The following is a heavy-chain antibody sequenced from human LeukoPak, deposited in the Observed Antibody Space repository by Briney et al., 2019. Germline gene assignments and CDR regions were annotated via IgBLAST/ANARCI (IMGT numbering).Heavy chain of an antibody. CDR1: GFTFSSYG. V-gene: IGHV3-30*02. J-gene: IGHJ4*02. CDR2: IRYDGSNK. Sequence: QSGGSLRLSCAASGFTFSSYGMHWVRQAPGKGLEWVAFIRYDGSNKYYADSVEGRFTISRDNSKNTLYLQMNSLRAEDTAVYYCAKDSSRFAVVPAAHYYWGQGTLVTVSS. CDR3: AKDSSRFAVVPAAHYY. D-gene: IGHD2-2*01.